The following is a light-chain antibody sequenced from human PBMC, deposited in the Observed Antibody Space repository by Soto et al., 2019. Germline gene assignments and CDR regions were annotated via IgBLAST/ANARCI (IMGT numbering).Light chain of an antibody. V-gene: IGKV3-11*01. J-gene: IGKJ1*01. Sequence: EIVLTQSPATLSLSPGQRATLSCRASRSVSSYLAWYQHKPGQAPRLLIYDASNRATGIPARFSGSGSGTDFALTISSLEPEDFAVYYCQHRSSWRTWTFGQGTKVEIK. CDR2: DAS. CDR1: RSVSSY. CDR3: QHRSSWRTWT.